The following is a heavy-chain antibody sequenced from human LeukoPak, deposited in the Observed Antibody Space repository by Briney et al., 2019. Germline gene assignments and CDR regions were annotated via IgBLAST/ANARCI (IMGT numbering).Heavy chain of an antibody. V-gene: IGHV3-15*01. J-gene: IGHJ4*02. CDR1: GFTITNAW. CDR3: TTDLGLTMIRGVIVY. D-gene: IGHD3-10*01. CDR2: IKSKGDGETT. Sequence: GGSLRLSCAASGFTITNAWMTWVRQAPGKGLEWVGRIKSKGDGETTDYTAPVKGRFTMSRDDSKATLYLQMNSLAAEDTAVYYCTTDLGLTMIRGVIVYWGQGALVTVSS.